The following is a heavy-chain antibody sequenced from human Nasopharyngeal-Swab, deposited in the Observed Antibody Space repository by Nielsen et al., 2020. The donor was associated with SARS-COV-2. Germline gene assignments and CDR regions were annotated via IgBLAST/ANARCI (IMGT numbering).Heavy chain of an antibody. CDR2: FYYSGIT. CDR1: GGSISSYY. V-gene: IGHV4-59*12. CDR3: AREVVGGLVDS. Sequence: SETLSLTCTVSGGSISSYYWSLIRQSPGKGLEWIGYFYYSGITNYNPSLKSRVTILIDTSKKQFSLKLNSVTAADTAVYYCAREVVGGLVDSWGQGTLVTVTS. D-gene: IGHD1-26*01. J-gene: IGHJ4*02.